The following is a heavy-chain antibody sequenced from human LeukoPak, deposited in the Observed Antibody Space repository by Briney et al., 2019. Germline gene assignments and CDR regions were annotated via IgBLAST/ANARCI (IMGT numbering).Heavy chain of an antibody. D-gene: IGHD7-27*01. CDR3: ARGRGWGSGDYLDY. CDR1: GYTFTGYY. Sequence: ASVKVSCKTSGYTFTGYYMHWVRRAPGQGLEWMGWINPNSGDTNYAQKFQDWVTMTRDTSISTVYMELSRLRSDDTAVFYCARGRGWGSGDYLDYWGQGSLVTVSS. CDR2: INPNSGDT. V-gene: IGHV1-2*04. J-gene: IGHJ4*02.